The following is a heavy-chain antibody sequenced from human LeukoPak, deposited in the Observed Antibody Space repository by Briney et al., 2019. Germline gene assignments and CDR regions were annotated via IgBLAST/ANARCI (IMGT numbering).Heavy chain of an antibody. J-gene: IGHJ4*02. CDR1: GITLSNYV. D-gene: IGHD3-10*01. V-gene: IGHV3-23*01. CDR3: AKRGVVIRVFLVGFHKEASYFDS. Sequence: GGSLRLSCAVSGITLSNYVVSWVRQVPGKGLEWVSGISGSGGNTYYADSVKGRFTISRDNSKNTLYLQMNSLRAEDTAVYFCAKRGVVIRVFLVGFHKEASYFDSWGQGALVTVSS. CDR2: ISGSGGNT.